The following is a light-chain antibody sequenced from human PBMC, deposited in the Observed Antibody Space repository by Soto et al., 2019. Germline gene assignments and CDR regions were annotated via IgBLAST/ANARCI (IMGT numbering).Light chain of an antibody. CDR3: QQRKIWPPLT. J-gene: IGKJ5*01. CDR1: QNIDIF. CDR2: DAS. V-gene: IGKV3-11*01. Sequence: EVVLTQSPATLSLSPGERATLSCRASQNIDIFLAWYQQKPGQAPRLLIYDASNRATGIPARFSGSGSGTDFTLTISSLDPDDFAVYYCQQRKIWPPLTFGQGTRLYI.